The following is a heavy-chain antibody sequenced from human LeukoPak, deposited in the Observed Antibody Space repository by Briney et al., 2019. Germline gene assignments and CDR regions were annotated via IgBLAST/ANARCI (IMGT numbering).Heavy chain of an antibody. Sequence: GGSLRLSCAASGFTFSSYGMHWVRQAPGKGLEWVAVISYDGSNKYYADSVKGRFTISRDNSKNTLHLQMNSLRAEDTAVYYCAKDASWSFDYWGQGTLVTVSS. D-gene: IGHD2-15*01. V-gene: IGHV3-30*18. CDR2: ISYDGSNK. CDR1: GFTFSSYG. J-gene: IGHJ4*02. CDR3: AKDASWSFDY.